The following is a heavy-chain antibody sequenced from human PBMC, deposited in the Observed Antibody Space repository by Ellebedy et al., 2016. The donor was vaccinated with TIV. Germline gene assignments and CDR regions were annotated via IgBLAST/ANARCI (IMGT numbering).Heavy chain of an antibody. V-gene: IGHV4-39*01. CDR2: VYYSGSP. CDR3: ARIDSWQPIDD. Sequence: MPGGSLRLSCTVSGGSISSGDYYWSWIRQPPGKGLEYIGSVYYSGSPYYNPSFKSRVTLSADTSKNQFSLNLRTVTAADTAVYYCARIDSWQPIDDWGQGILVTISS. CDR1: GGSISSGDYY. D-gene: IGHD3-9*01. J-gene: IGHJ4*02.